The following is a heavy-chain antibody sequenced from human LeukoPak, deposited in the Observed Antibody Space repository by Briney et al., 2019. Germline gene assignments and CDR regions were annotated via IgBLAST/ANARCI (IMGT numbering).Heavy chain of an antibody. CDR1: GFTFSSYG. J-gene: IGHJ4*02. D-gene: IGHD5-12*01. CDR2: IWYDGSNK. CDR3: ARAYSGFSSRGFDY. Sequence: GGSLRLSCATSGFTFSSYGMHWVRQAPGKGLEWVADIWYDGSNKYYADSVKGRFTISRDNSKNTVSLRMTSLRAEDTAVYYCARAYSGFSSRGFDYWGQGTLVSVSS. V-gene: IGHV3-33*01.